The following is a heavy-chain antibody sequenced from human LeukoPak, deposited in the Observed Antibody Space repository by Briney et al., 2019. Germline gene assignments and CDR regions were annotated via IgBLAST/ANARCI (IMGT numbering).Heavy chain of an antibody. V-gene: IGHV4-34*01. CDR1: GGSFSGYY. J-gene: IGHJ6*02. Sequence: SETLSLTCAVYGGSFSGYYWSWIRQPPGKGLEWIGEINHSGSTNYNPSLKSRVTISVDTSKNQFSLKLSSVTAADTAVHYCARGVSFQGYYYYYGMDVWGQGTTVTVSS. D-gene: IGHD3-16*01. CDR3: ARGVSFQGYYYYYGMDV. CDR2: INHSGST.